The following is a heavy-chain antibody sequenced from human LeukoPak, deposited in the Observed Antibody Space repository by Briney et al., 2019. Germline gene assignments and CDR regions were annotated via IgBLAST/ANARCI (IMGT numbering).Heavy chain of an antibody. CDR1: GGSISSGGYY. Sequence: PSETLSLTCTVSGGSISSGGYYWSWIRQHPGKGLEWIGYIYYSGSAYYNPSLKSRVTISVDTSENQFSLKLSSVTAADTAVYYCARNAISNDYGDYVDYWGQGTLVTVSS. CDR2: IYYSGSA. J-gene: IGHJ4*02. CDR3: ARNAISNDYGDYVDY. V-gene: IGHV4-31*03. D-gene: IGHD4-17*01.